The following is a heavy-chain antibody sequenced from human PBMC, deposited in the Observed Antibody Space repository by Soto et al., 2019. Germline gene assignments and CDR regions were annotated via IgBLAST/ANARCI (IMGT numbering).Heavy chain of an antibody. CDR2: IYYSGST. CDR1: GGSISSYY. V-gene: IGHV4-59*01. J-gene: IGHJ4*02. CDR3: ARVGYNYGYGFDY. D-gene: IGHD5-18*01. Sequence: SETLSLTCTVSGGSISSYYWSWIRQPPGKGLEWIGYIYYSGSTKYNPSLKSRVTISVDTSKNQFSLKLSSVTAADTAVYYCARVGYNYGYGFDYWGRGPLVTVSS.